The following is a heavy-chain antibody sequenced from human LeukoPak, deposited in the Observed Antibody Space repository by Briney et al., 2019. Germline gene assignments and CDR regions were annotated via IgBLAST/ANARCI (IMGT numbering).Heavy chain of an antibody. D-gene: IGHD1-26*01. CDR2: INKKDKGYATAT. CDR3: TRDSGTYNWFDP. V-gene: IGHV3-73*01. CDR1: GFTFSGSA. Sequence: GGSLRLSCAASGFTFSGSAIHWVRRSSGKGLEWVGQINKKDKGYATATAYAASVKGRFTISRDDSINTAYLQMKSLKTEDTALYYCTRDSGTYNWFDPWGQGTLVTVSS. J-gene: IGHJ5*02.